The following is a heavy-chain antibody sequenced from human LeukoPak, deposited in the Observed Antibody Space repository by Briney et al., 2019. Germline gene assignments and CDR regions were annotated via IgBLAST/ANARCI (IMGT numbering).Heavy chain of an antibody. D-gene: IGHD2-2*01. CDR2: INPNSGGT. J-gene: IGHJ4*02. CDR1: GYTFTGYY. Sequence: GASVKVSCKASGYTFTGYYMHWVRQAPGQGLEWMGWINPNSGGTNYAQKFQGRVTMTRDMSTSTVYMELSSLRSEDTAVYYCARGLFSSSRVIDYWGQGTLVTVSS. CDR3: ARGLFSSSRVIDY. V-gene: IGHV1-2*02.